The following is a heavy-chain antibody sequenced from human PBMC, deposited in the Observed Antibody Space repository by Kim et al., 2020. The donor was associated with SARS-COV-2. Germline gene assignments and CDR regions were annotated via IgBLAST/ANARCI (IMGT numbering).Heavy chain of an antibody. Sequence: PPPKRRVTISVDKSKNPFSLKLSSVTAADTAVYYCASLFASQSPYFDYWGQGTLVTVSS. V-gene: IGHV4-4*02. CDR3: ASLFASQSPYFDY. D-gene: IGHD2-21*01. J-gene: IGHJ4*02.